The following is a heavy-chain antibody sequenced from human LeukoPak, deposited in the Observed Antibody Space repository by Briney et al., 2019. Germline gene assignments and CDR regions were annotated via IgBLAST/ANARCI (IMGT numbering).Heavy chain of an antibody. CDR3: ARGRSGSYFDS. V-gene: IGHV3-13*04. Sequence: GGSLRLSCAASGFTFSTYDMHWVRQATGKGLEWVSAISTTDDTYYPGSVKGRFTISSENAKSSLYLQMNSLRAEDTAVYYCARGRSGSYFDSWGQGTLVAVSS. D-gene: IGHD1-26*01. J-gene: IGHJ4*02. CDR1: GFTFSTYD. CDR2: ISTTDDT.